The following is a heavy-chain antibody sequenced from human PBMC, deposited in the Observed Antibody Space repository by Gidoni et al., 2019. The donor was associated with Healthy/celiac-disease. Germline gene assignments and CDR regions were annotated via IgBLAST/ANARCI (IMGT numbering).Heavy chain of an antibody. CDR3: AKGLAYYFDY. J-gene: IGHJ4*02. D-gene: IGHD3-16*01. CDR1: GFTFSSYA. V-gene: IGHV3-23*01. Sequence: EVQLLESGGGLVQPGGSLRLSCAASGFTFSSYAMSWVCQAPGKGLEWVSAISGSGGSTYYEYSVKGRFTISRDNSKNTLYLQMNSLRAEDTAVYYCAKGLAYYFDYWGQGTLVTVSS. CDR2: ISGSGGST.